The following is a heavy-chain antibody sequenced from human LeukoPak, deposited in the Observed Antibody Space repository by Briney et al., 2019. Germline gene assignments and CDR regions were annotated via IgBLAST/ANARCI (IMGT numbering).Heavy chain of an antibody. CDR3: ARDGFGTGSN. CDR2: ISSSSSTI. Sequence: PGGSLRLSCAASGFTFSSYNMNWVRQAPGKGLEWVSYISSSSSTIYYADSVKGRFTISRDNSKNSLYLQMNTLRADVSAVYYCARDGFGTGSNWGQGTLVTVSS. CDR1: GFTFSSYN. J-gene: IGHJ4*02. V-gene: IGHV3-48*04. D-gene: IGHD3-16*01.